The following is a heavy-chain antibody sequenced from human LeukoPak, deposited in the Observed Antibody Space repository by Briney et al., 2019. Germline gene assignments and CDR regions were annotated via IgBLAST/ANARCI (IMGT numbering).Heavy chain of an antibody. J-gene: IGHJ5*02. CDR3: ARDRTVVTQQGSHNWFDP. V-gene: IGHV3-21*01. Sequence: PGGSLRLSCAASGFTFSSYSMNWVRQAPGKGLEWVSSISSSSSYIYYADSVKGRFTISRDNAKNSLYLQMNSLRAEDTAVYYCARDRTVVTQQGSHNWFDPWGQGTLVTVSS. D-gene: IGHD4-23*01. CDR2: ISSSSSYI. CDR1: GFTFSSYS.